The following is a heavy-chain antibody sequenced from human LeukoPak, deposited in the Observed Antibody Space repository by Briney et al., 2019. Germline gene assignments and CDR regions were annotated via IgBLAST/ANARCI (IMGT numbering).Heavy chain of an antibody. Sequence: PGGSLRLSCAASGFTFSSYAMSWVRQAPGKGLERVSIISAGGSNTYYADSVKGRFTISRDDSKNMLFLQVNSLRAEDTAVYYCAKGGWLDCWGQGTLVTVSS. V-gene: IGHV3-23*01. D-gene: IGHD6-19*01. J-gene: IGHJ4*02. CDR1: GFTFSSYA. CDR2: ISAGGSNT. CDR3: AKGGWLDC.